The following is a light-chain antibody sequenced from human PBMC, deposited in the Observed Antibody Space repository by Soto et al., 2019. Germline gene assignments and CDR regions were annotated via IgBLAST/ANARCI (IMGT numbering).Light chain of an antibody. CDR1: SSDVGGYNY. CDR2: EVS. CDR3: CSFTRTSTVV. J-gene: IGLJ2*01. V-gene: IGLV2-14*01. Sequence: QSALTQPSSVSGSPGQSINISCSGTSSDVGGYNYVSWYQQHPGKAPKLILSEVSNRPSGVSYRFSGSKSGNTASLTISGLQAEDEADYYCCSFTRTSTVVFGGGTKLTVL.